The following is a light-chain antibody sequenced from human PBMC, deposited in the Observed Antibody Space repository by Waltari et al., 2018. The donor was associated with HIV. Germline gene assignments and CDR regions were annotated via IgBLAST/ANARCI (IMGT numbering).Light chain of an antibody. J-gene: IGKJ5*01. Sequence: DIQMTQFPSSVSASVGDRVTMTCRATQGIANWVAWYQQKPGKAPKLLIHGASILQGGVPSRFSGSGSGTFFTLTINRLEPEDFAVYYCQQYGSSPFFGQGTRLDIK. CDR3: QQYGSSPF. CDR2: GAS. V-gene: IGKV1-12*01. CDR1: QGIANW.